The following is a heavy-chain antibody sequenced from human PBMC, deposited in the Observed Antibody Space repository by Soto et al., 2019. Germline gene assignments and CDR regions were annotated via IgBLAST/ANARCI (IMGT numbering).Heavy chain of an antibody. Sequence: EVQLVESGGGLVKPGGSLRLSCAASGFTFSNAWMNWVRQAPGKGLEWVGRIKSKTDGGTTDYAAPVKGRVTISRDDSKHTLYLQMNSLKTEDTAVYYCTTDGVIWDFWSGQTPYYFAYWGQGTLVTVSS. CDR2: IKSKTDGGTT. CDR1: GFTFSNAW. D-gene: IGHD3-3*01. V-gene: IGHV3-15*07. CDR3: TTDGVIWDFWSGQTPYYFAY. J-gene: IGHJ4*02.